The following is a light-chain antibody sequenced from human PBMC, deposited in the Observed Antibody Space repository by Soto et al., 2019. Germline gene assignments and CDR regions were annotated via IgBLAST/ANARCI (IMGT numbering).Light chain of an antibody. CDR1: QTINNW. Sequence: DIPMTQSPSTLSASVGDRVTITCRASQTINNWLACYQQKPGKAPKVLIFAASSLESWVPSRFSGSGSGTEFHLTISGLQPDDVATYYGQQYSSYFLYTFGQGNKLESK. J-gene: IGKJ2*01. CDR3: QQYSSYFLYT. V-gene: IGKV1-5*01. CDR2: AAS.